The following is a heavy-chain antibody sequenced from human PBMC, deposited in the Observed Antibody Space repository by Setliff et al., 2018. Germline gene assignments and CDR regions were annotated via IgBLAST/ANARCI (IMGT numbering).Heavy chain of an antibody. CDR2: LSPYTGNT. Sequence: ASVKVSCKTSGFTFTNSIANWVRQAPGQGLEWVGWLSPYTGNTYSAQKFQGRLTLTTDTSTTTAYMELGSLTSADTATYYCARLVRYCSTRTCQRASGDEYFGQGTLVTVSS. CDR3: ARLVRYCSTRTCQRASGDEY. D-gene: IGHD1-1*01. V-gene: IGHV1-18*01. J-gene: IGHJ4*02. CDR1: GFTFTNSI.